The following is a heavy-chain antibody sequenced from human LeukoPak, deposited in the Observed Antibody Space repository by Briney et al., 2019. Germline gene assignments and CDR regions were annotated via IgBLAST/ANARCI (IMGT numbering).Heavy chain of an antibody. CDR2: ISYAGGSK. J-gene: IGHJ4*02. CDR1: LFSLCSYG. D-gene: IGHD5-18*01. CDR3: ARNGYSYGSLEYFDY. V-gene: IGHV3-30*03. Sequence: QPGRSLRLACAPSLFSLCSYGMHGVRPAPGRGLERGAVISYAGGSKLYADSVKGRFTLSRDNSKNTLYLQKNRLRAEDTAVYYCARNGYSYGSLEYFDYWGQGTLVTVSS.